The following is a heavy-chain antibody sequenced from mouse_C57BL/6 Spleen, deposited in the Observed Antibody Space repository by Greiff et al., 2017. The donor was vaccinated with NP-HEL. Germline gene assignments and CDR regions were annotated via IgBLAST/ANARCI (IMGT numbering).Heavy chain of an antibody. CDR3: ASGAITTVVAPHYAMDY. D-gene: IGHD1-1*01. CDR1: GFTFSDYG. Sequence: EVMLVASGGGLVKPGGSLKLSCAASGFTFSDYGMHWVRQAPEKGLEWVAYISSGSSTIYYADTVKGPFTISRDNAKNTLILQMTRLRSADTAMYYGASGAITTVVAPHYAMDYWGQGTSVTVSS. CDR2: ISSGSSTI. J-gene: IGHJ4*01. V-gene: IGHV5-17*01.